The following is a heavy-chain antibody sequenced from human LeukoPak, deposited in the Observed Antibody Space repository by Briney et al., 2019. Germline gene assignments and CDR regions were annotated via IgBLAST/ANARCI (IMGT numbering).Heavy chain of an antibody. J-gene: IGHJ6*03. CDR3: ARDERRWELLRVGSPDYYHYMDV. CDR1: GGSISSGDYY. V-gene: IGHV4-30-4*08. Sequence: SETLSLTCTVSGGSISSGDYYWSWIRQPPGKGLEWIGYIYYSGSTYYNPSLKSRVTISVDTSKNQFSLKLSSVTAADTAVYYCARDERRWELLRVGSPDYYHYMDVWGKGTTVTVSS. D-gene: IGHD1-26*01. CDR2: IYYSGST.